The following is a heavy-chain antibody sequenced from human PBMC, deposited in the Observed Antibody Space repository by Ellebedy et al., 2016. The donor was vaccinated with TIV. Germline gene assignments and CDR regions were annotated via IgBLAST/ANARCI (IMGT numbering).Heavy chain of an antibody. CDR2: VYYSGST. J-gene: IGHJ4*02. CDR1: GGLMSSSSYY. Sequence: MPGGSLRLSCTVSGGLMSSSSYYWGWIRQPPGKGLEWIASVYYSGSTHYNSSLRSRVTISADTSKRQFSVKLWSVTAADTAVYYCARGRANYDDSSGMHYFDQWGQGTLVAVSS. D-gene: IGHD3-22*01. V-gene: IGHV4-39*07. CDR3: ARGRANYDDSSGMHYFDQ.